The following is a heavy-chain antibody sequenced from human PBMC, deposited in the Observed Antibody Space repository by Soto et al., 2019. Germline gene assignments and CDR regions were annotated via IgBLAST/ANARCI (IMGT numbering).Heavy chain of an antibody. V-gene: IGHV2-70*01. CDR2: IEWDDDK. J-gene: IGHJ3*02. CDR3: ARSHDPSDAFDI. CDR1: GFLVSTSGMC. Sequence: GLTLVNPTPPLTLTCTFSGFLVSTSGMCVSWIRQPPGKALEWLALIEWDDDKYYSTSLKTRLTISKDTSKNLVVLTMTNMDPVDTATYYCARSHDPSDAFDIWGQGTMVTVSS.